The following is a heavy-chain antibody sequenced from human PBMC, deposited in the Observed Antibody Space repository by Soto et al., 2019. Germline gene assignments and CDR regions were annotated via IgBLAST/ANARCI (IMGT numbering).Heavy chain of an antibody. D-gene: IGHD2-15*01. CDR2: INHSGST. Sequence: SETLSLTCAVYGGSFSGYYWSWIRQPPGKGLEWIGEINHSGSTNYNPSLKSRVTISVDTSKNQFSLKLSSVTAADTAVYYCARVVLRLYCSGGSCYSVSPITLYNWFDPWGQGTLVTVSS. CDR3: ARVVLRLYCSGGSCYSVSPITLYNWFDP. CDR1: GGSFSGYY. V-gene: IGHV4-34*01. J-gene: IGHJ5*02.